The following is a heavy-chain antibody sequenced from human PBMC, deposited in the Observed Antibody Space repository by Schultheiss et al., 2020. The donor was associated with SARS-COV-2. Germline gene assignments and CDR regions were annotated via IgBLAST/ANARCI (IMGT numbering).Heavy chain of an antibody. CDR2: INQDGSEK. CDR1: GFAFSSSW. Sequence: SCVASGFAFSSSWMNWVRQAPGKGLEWVANINQDGSEKYYVDSVKGRFTISRDNAKNSLYLQMSSLRAEETAVYYCARSKQQLGYWYFDLWGRGTLVTVSS. D-gene: IGHD6-13*01. CDR3: ARSKQQLGYWYFDL. J-gene: IGHJ2*01. V-gene: IGHV3-7*03.